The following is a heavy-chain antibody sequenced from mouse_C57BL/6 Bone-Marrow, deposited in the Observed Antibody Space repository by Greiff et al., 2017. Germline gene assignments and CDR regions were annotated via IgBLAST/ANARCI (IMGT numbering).Heavy chain of an antibody. V-gene: IGHV1-39*01. J-gene: IGHJ1*03. Sequence: EVKLMESGPELVKPGASVKISCKASGYSFTDYNMNWVKQSNGKSLEWIGVINPNYGTTSYNQKFKGKATLTVDQSSSTAYMQLNSLTSEDSAVYYCASQGDFRDSLVWGTGTTVTVSS. CDR2: INPNYGTT. CDR3: ASQGDFRDSLV. CDR1: GYSFTDYN. D-gene: IGHD3-1*01.